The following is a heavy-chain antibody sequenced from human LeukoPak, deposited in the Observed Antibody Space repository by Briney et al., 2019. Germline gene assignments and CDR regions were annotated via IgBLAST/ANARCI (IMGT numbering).Heavy chain of an antibody. J-gene: IGHJ6*02. CDR2: INPSGGST. CDR3: AREDVVLVDAVRYYYYGMDV. CDR1: GYNFISYY. V-gene: IGHV1-46*01. D-gene: IGHD2-8*01. Sequence: ASVRVSCKASGYNFISYYMHWVRQAPGQGLEWMGIINPSGGSTSYAQKFQDRVTMTRDTSTSTVYMELSSLKSEDTAVYYCAREDVVLVDAVRYYYYGMDVWGQGTTVTVSS.